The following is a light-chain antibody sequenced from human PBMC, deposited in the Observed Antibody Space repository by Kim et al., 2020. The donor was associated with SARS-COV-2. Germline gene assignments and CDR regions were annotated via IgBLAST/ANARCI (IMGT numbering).Light chain of an antibody. J-gene: IGLJ3*02. V-gene: IGLV2-23*02. CDR3: CSYAGSHWV. CDR1: SRDVGSYNL. CDR2: EVS. Sequence: QSALTQPASVSGSPGQSITISCTGTSRDVGSYNLVSWYQQYPGKAPKLMLYEVSKRPSGVSNRFSGSKSGNTASLTLSGLQAEDEADYYCCSYAGSHWVFGGGTKLTVL.